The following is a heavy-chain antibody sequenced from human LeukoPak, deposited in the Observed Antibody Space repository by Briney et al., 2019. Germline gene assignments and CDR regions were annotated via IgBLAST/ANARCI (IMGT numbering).Heavy chain of an antibody. J-gene: IGHJ4*02. CDR3: ARSPNYSGSYDY. V-gene: IGHV1-2*04. Sequence: GASAKVSCKASGYTFTGYYMHWVRQAPGQGLEWMGWINPNSGGTNYAQKFQGWVTMTRDTSASTAYMELSSLRSEDTAVYYCARSPNYSGSYDYWGQGTLVTVSS. CDR2: INPNSGGT. D-gene: IGHD1-26*01. CDR1: GYTFTGYY.